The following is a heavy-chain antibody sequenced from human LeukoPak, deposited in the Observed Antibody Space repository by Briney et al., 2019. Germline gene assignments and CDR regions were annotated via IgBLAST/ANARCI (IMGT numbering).Heavy chain of an antibody. V-gene: IGHV3-23*01. CDR1: GFTFSSYA. D-gene: IGHD1-26*01. CDR3: AKGGIVGATTGGDIDY. J-gene: IGHJ4*02. Sequence: GGSLRLSCAASGFTFSSYAMSWVRQAPGKGLEWVSAISGSGGSTYYADSVKGRFTISRDNSKNTLYLQMNSLRAEDTAVCYCAKGGIVGATTGGDIDYWGQGTLVTVSS. CDR2: ISGSGGST.